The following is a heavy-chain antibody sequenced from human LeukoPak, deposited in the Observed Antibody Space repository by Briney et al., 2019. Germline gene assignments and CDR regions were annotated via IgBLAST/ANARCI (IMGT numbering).Heavy chain of an antibody. V-gene: IGHV1-8*03. CDR1: GYTFTSYD. CDR3: AREGFKWVVITNSFDY. CDR2: MNPNSGNT. Sequence: GASVKVSCKASGYTFTSYDINWVRQATGQGLEWMGWMNPNSGNTGYAQKFQGRVTITRNTSISTAYMELSSLRSEDTAVYYCAREGFKWVVITNSFDYWGQGTLVTVSS. J-gene: IGHJ4*02. D-gene: IGHD3-22*01.